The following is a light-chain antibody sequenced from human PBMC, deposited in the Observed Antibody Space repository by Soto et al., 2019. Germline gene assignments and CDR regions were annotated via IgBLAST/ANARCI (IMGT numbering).Light chain of an antibody. CDR1: QSVSDN. J-gene: IGKJ4*01. Sequence: EIVLTQSPATLSVSPGERVTLSCRASQSVSDNLAWYQQKPGQAPRLLIYGASIRATDIPARFRGSGSGTEFSLTISSLQSEDFAVYYCQQYNDWPLTFGGGTKVEIK. CDR3: QQYNDWPLT. V-gene: IGKV3D-15*01. CDR2: GAS.